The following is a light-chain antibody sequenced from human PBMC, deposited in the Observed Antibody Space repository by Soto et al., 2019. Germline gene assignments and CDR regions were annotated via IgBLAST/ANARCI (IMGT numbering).Light chain of an antibody. V-gene: IGKV4-1*01. Sequence: DIVMTQSPDSLAVSLGERATINCKSSQSVLYTSNNKNYLAWYQQKPGQPPKLLIYWASTRESGVPDRFSGSGSGTDFTLTISSLQAEDVAVYYCQQYYSSPHTFGPGTKVDTK. J-gene: IGKJ3*01. CDR1: QSVLYTSNNKNY. CDR2: WAS. CDR3: QQYYSSPHT.